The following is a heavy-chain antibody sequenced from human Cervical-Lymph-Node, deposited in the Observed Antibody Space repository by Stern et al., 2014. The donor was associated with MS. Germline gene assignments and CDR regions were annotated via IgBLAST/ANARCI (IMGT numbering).Heavy chain of an antibody. CDR1: GYSFINSW. V-gene: IGHV5-51*01. D-gene: IGHD3-16*01. CDR3: ARRLAGDFDDYDYYSGMDV. CDR2: IYPGDSDT. Sequence: EVQLVESGAEVKKPGESLKISCKGSGYSFINSWIGWVRQMPGKGLEWVGIIYPGDSDTRYSPSFQGQVTISADKSVRTAYLQWSSLKASDTAIYYCARRLAGDFDDYDYYSGMDVWGQGTTVTVSS. J-gene: IGHJ6*02.